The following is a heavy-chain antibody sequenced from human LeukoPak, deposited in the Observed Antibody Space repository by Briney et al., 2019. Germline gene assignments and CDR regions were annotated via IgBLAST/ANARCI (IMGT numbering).Heavy chain of an antibody. D-gene: IGHD3-10*01. V-gene: IGHV3-9*01. CDR2: ISWNSGSI. Sequence: GGSLRLSCAASGFTFDDYAMHWVRQAPGKGLEWVSGISWNSGSIGYADSVKGRFTISRDNAKNSLYLQMNSLRAEDTALYYCAKDIGYYGSGSYYNLLGMDVWGQGTTVTVSS. CDR3: AKDIGYYGSGSYYNLLGMDV. CDR1: GFTFDDYA. J-gene: IGHJ6*02.